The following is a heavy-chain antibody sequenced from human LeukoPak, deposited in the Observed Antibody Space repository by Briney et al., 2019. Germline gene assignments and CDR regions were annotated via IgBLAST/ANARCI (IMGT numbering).Heavy chain of an antibody. J-gene: IGHJ4*02. CDR3: ATDRGADFYDS. V-gene: IGHV4-61*02. Sequence: PSETLSLTCTVSGGSISSGSYYWTWIRQPAGKGLEWIGRIYTSGSTNYNPSLQSRVTISVDTSKNQFSLKLSSVTAADTALYCCATDRGADFYDSWGQGILVTVSS. CDR2: IYTSGST. D-gene: IGHD3-10*01. CDR1: GGSISSGSYY.